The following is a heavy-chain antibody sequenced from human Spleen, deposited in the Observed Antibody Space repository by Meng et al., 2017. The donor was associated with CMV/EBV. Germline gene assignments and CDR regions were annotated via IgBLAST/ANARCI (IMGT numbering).Heavy chain of an antibody. D-gene: IGHD3-10*01. CDR1: GYTFISYG. Sequence: ASVKVSCKTSGYTFISYGISWVRQAPGQGLEWMGWISAYNGDTNYAQKLQGRVTMTTDTSTSTAYMELRSLRSDDTAVYYCARDSYSYYYGSGSYTYYYYGMDVWGQGTTVTVSS. J-gene: IGHJ6*02. V-gene: IGHV1-18*01. CDR3: ARDSYSYYYGSGSYTYYYYGMDV. CDR2: ISAYNGDT.